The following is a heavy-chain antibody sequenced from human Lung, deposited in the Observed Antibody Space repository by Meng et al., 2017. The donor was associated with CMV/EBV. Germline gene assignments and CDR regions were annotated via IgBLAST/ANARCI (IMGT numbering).Heavy chain of an antibody. J-gene: IGHJ4*02. V-gene: IGHV6-1*01. CDR3: ARGINGGCGD. CDR1: GDIVSSNSAA. Sequence: QVQLHQSGPGRVKPPRTPPPTWAISGDIVSSNSAAWHWIRQSPSRGLEWLGRTYYRSKWYHEYAVSVKSRITISPDTPKNQFSLQLNSMTPEDTAVYYCARGINGGCGDWGQGTLVTVFS. D-gene: IGHD4-23*01. CDR2: TYYRSKWYH.